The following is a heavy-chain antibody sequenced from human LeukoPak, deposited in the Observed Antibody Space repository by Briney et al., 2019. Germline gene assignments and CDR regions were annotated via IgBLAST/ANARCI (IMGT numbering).Heavy chain of an antibody. J-gene: IGHJ4*02. CDR2: ISTSGVNT. V-gene: IGHV3-23*01. D-gene: IGHD6-6*01. Sequence: PGGSLRLSCAASGFTFSSYAMSWVRQAPGKGPEWVSAISTSGVNTYYADSVKGRFTISRDNSKNTLYLQMSSLRAEDTAVYYCAKSTSIPIRPSDYWGQGALVTVSS. CDR3: AKSTSIPIRPSDY. CDR1: GFTFSSYA.